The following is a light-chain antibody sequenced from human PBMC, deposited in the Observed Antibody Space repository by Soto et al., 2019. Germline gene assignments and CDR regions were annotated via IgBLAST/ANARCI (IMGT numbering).Light chain of an antibody. CDR1: QSVSSSY. Sequence: EIVLTQSPGTLSLSPGERATLSCRASQSVSSSYLAWYQQKPGQAPRLLIYGASSRATGIQDRFSGSGSGTDFTLTISRLEPEDLAVYYCQQYGSSLFTFGPGTKVDIK. CDR3: QQYGSSLFT. CDR2: GAS. V-gene: IGKV3-20*01. J-gene: IGKJ3*01.